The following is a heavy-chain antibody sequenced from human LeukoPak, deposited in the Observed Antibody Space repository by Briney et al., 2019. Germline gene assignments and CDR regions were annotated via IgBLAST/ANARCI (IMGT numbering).Heavy chain of an antibody. Sequence: SSETLSLTCAVYGGSFSGYYWSWIRQPPGKGLEWIGEINHSGSTNYNPSLKSRVTISVDTSKNQSSLKLSSVTAADTAVYYCARGWVATVYYYYGMDVWGQGTTVTVSS. J-gene: IGHJ6*02. CDR2: INHSGST. D-gene: IGHD5-12*01. CDR1: GGSFSGYY. V-gene: IGHV4-34*01. CDR3: ARGWVATVYYYYGMDV.